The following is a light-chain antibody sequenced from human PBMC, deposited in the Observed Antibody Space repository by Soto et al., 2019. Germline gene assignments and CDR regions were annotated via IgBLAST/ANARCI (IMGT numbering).Light chain of an antibody. J-gene: IGKJ2*01. V-gene: IGKV1-6*01. CDR3: LQDYNFPRT. CDR1: QGIEND. Sequence: AIQMTQSPSSLSASVGDRVTITCRASQGIENDLGWYQQKPGKAPKLLIYTASRLQSGVPSRFSGSGSGTDFTLTISSLQPEDFATYYCLQDYNFPRTFARGTKLEIK. CDR2: TAS.